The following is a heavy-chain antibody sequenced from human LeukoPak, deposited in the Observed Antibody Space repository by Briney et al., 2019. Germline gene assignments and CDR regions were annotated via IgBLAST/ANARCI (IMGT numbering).Heavy chain of an antibody. J-gene: IGHJ4*02. D-gene: IGHD2-15*01. V-gene: IGHV1-24*01. CDR1: GYTLTELS. CDR2: FDPEDGET. CDR3: ARDFPVAPYDY. Sequence: VASVKVSCKVSGYTLTELSMHWVRQAPGKGLEWMGGFDPEDGETIYAQKFQGRVTMTRDTSTSTVCMELSSLRSDDTAVYYCARDFPVAPYDYWGQGTLVTVSS.